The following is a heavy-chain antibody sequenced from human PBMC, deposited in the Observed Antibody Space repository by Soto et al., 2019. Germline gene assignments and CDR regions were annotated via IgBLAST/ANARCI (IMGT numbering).Heavy chain of an antibody. CDR3: ARYYSSGWYGLFDY. CDR2: IYYSGST. J-gene: IGHJ4*02. V-gene: IGHV4-59*01. CDR1: GGSISSYY. D-gene: IGHD6-19*01. Sequence: PSETLSLTCTVSGGSISSYYWSWIRQPPGKGLEWIGYIYYSGSTNYNPSLKSRVTIPVDTSKNQFSLKLSSVTAADTAVYYCARYYSSGWYGLFDYWGQGTLVTVYS.